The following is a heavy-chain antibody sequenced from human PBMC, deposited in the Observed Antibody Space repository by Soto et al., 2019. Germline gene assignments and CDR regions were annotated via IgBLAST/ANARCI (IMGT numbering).Heavy chain of an antibody. V-gene: IGHV1-2*02. CDR2: INPATGAA. D-gene: IGHD3-3*01. J-gene: IGHJ3*02. CDR1: GYPVTAYY. Sequence: QLHLVQSGAVVKKPGASVTVSCSASGYPVTAYYMHWVRQAPGRGLEWMGGINPATGAAKYTQTFQGRVTMTRDTSTSTVFMELSGLTSGATAVFYLARGGGVGVAGSAAFDMWGQGTLVTVSS. CDR3: ARGGGVGVAGSAAFDM.